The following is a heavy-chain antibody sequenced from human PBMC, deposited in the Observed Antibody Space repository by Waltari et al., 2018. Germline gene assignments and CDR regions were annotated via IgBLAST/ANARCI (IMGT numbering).Heavy chain of an antibody. Sequence: QVQLQESGPGLVKPSQTLSLTCTVSGGSISSGSYSWSWIRQPAGKGLEWIGRIYTSGSTNYNPSLKSRVTISVDTSKNQFSLKLSSVTAADTAVYYCAAYYYDSSGPFDYWGQGTLVTVSS. J-gene: IGHJ4*02. CDR1: GGSISSGSYS. D-gene: IGHD3-22*01. V-gene: IGHV4-61*02. CDR3: AAYYYDSSGPFDY. CDR2: IYTSGST.